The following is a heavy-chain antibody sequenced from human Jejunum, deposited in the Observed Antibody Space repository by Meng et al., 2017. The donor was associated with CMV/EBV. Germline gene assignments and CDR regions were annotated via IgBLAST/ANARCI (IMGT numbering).Heavy chain of an antibody. CDR3: ARVVGGNSGFLY. J-gene: IGHJ4*02. CDR2: INPNSGGT. D-gene: IGHD5-12*01. Sequence: QVHQVQSGAEVKEPGASVKVSCKPSGYPFSSNYMHWVRQAPGQGLEWMVWINPNSGGTSYAQKFQGRVTMTRDTSISTGYMELRRLTSDDTAVYYCARVVGGNSGFLYWGQGTLVTVSS. CDR1: GYPFSSNY. V-gene: IGHV1-2*02.